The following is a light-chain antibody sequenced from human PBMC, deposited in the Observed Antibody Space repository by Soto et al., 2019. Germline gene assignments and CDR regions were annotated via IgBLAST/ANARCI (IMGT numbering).Light chain of an antibody. CDR2: KAS. V-gene: IGKV1-5*03. CDR3: QHYNNYPWT. Sequence: DIQMTQSPSTLSGSVGDRVTITCRASQTISSWLAWYQQKPGKAPKLLIYKASTLKSGVPSRFSGSGSGTEITLTISSLQPDDFATYYCQHYNNYPWTFGQGTKVDIK. J-gene: IGKJ1*01. CDR1: QTISSW.